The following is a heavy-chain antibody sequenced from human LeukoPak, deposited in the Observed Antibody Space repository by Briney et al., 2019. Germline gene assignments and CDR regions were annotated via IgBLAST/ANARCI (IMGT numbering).Heavy chain of an antibody. D-gene: IGHD6-19*01. Sequence: GGSLRRSCAASGFTFSSYSMNWVRQAPGKGLEWVSSISSSGSYIYYADSVKGRFTISRDNAKNSLSLQMNSLKAEDTAVYYCARVWLVDYWGQGTLVTVSS. V-gene: IGHV3-21*01. J-gene: IGHJ4*02. CDR2: ISSSGSYI. CDR1: GFTFSSYS. CDR3: ARVWLVDY.